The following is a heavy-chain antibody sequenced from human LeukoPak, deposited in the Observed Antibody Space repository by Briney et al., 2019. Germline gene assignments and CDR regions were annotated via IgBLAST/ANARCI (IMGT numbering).Heavy chain of an antibody. J-gene: IGHJ6*02. D-gene: IGHD6-19*01. Sequence: GGSLRLSCAASGFIVSSNFMSWVRQAPGKGLECVALIHSGGMTDYADSVKGRFIISRDDSKNTLYLQMNSLRAEDTAVYYCARDRSSSGSPLGPPTYYYGMDVWGQGTTVTVSS. CDR3: ARDRSSSGSPLGPPTYYYGMDV. CDR1: GFIVSSNF. V-gene: IGHV3-53*01. CDR2: IHSGGMT.